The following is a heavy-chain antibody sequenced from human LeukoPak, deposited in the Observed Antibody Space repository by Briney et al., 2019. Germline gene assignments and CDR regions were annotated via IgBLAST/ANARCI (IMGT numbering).Heavy chain of an antibody. CDR1: GFTFSSYS. Sequence: GGSLRLSCAAAGFTFSSYSMSWVRQAPGKGLGWVSSISCSGGGTYYADSVKGRFTISRDNSKNTLYLQLNSLRVEDTAVYYCAKNRGAGSHYYYHMNVWGKGTTVTVSS. D-gene: IGHD1-26*01. J-gene: IGHJ6*03. CDR2: ISCSGGGT. CDR3: AKNRGAGSHYYYHMNV. V-gene: IGHV3-23*01.